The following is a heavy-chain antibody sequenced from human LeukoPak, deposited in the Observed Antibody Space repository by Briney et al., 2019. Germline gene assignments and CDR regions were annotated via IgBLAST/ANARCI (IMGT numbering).Heavy chain of an antibody. J-gene: IGHJ4*02. CDR3: AQGDCSGGPCPGPLN. V-gene: IGHV3-21*01. CDR2: ITTSSTYM. Sequence: PGGSLRLSCAASGFTFSAYNMNWVRRTPGKGLEWVSSITTSSTYMFYADSVRGRFTISRDNAENTLYLQMNSLRVEDTSVYYCAQGDCSGGPCPGPLNWGQGTLVTVSS. D-gene: IGHD2-15*01. CDR1: GFTFSAYN.